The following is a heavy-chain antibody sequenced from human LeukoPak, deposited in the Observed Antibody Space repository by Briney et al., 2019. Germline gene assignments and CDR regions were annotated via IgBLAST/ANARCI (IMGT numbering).Heavy chain of an antibody. CDR2: VKSKNDGGTT. CDR3: TTVSATGTPFL. J-gene: IGHJ4*02. D-gene: IGHD1-1*01. Sequence: GGSLRLSCAASGFTFSTTWMTWVRQAPGKGLEWVGRVKSKNDGGTTDFAAPVKGRFTISRDDSKDPVYLQMNSLKTEDTAVYYCTTVSATGTPFLWGQGTLVTVSS. V-gene: IGHV3-15*01. CDR1: GFTFSTTW.